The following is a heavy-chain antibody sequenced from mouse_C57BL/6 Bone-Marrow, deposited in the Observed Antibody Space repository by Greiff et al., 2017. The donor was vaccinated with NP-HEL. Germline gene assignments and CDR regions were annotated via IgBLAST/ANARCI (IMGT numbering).Heavy chain of an antibody. V-gene: IGHV1-63*01. CDR2: IYPGGGYT. CDR3: AAYYDYWFAY. CDR1: GYTFTNYW. J-gene: IGHJ3*01. D-gene: IGHD2-4*01. Sequence: QVQLKESGAELVRPGTSVKMSCKASGYTFTNYWIGWAKQRPGHGLEWIGDIYPGGGYTNYNEKFKGKATLTADKSSSTAYMQFSSLTSEDSAIYYCAAYYDYWFAYWGQGTLVTVSA.